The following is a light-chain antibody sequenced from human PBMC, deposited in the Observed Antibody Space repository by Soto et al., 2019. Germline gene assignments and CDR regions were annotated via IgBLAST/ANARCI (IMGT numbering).Light chain of an antibody. CDR2: GAS. CDR3: QQYNNWPRG. J-gene: IGKJ4*01. V-gene: IGKV3-15*01. Sequence: EIVMTQSPATLSVSPGERATLSCRASQSVSSNLAWYQQKPGQAPRLLIYGASTRATGIPARFSGSGSGTEFTLTISSLQYEDFAVYYCQQYNNWPRGFGGGTKVEIK. CDR1: QSVSSN.